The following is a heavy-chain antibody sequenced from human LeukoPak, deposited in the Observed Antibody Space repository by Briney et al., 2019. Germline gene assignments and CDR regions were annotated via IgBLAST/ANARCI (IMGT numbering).Heavy chain of an antibody. CDR2: ISPHNGNT. Sequence: ASVKVSCKASAYISTNYGVSWLRQAPGQGLEWMGWISPHNGNTDHAQKFQGRVIVTTDTSTSTAYMELRSLRSDDTAVYYCARVRLTGNLGRGFFDYWGQGTLVTVSS. V-gene: IGHV1-18*01. J-gene: IGHJ4*02. CDR3: ARVRLTGNLGRGFFDY. CDR1: AYISTNYG. D-gene: IGHD3-9*01.